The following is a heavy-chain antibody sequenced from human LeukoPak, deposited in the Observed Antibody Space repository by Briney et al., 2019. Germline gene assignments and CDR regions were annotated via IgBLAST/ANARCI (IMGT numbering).Heavy chain of an antibody. CDR1: GFTFSSYG. CDR3: AKDRGIISDY. D-gene: IGHD3-10*01. V-gene: IGHV3-23*01. J-gene: IGHJ4*02. CDR2: ISGSGDST. Sequence: GGSLRLSCAASGFTFSSYGMSWVRQAPGKGLEWVSAISGSGDSTYYADSVKGRFTISRDNSKNTLYLQMNSLRAEDTAVYYCAKDRGIISDYWGQGTLVTVSS.